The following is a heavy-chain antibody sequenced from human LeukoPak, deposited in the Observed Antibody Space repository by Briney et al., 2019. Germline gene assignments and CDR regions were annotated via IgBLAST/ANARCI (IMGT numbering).Heavy chain of an antibody. Sequence: ASVKVSCKASGYTFTCYYMHWVRQAPGQGLEWMGWINPNSGGANYAQKFQGRVTMTRDTSISTAYMELSRLRSDDTAVYYCARSVRTMIVVTDAFDIWGQGTMVTVSS. CDR2: INPNSGGA. D-gene: IGHD3-22*01. V-gene: IGHV1-2*02. CDR1: GYTFTCYY. CDR3: ARSVRTMIVVTDAFDI. J-gene: IGHJ3*02.